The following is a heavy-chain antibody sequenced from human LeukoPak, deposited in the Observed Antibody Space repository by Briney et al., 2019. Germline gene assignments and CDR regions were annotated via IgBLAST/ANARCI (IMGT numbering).Heavy chain of an antibody. CDR1: GFTFSSYS. J-gene: IGHJ4*02. Sequence: GGSLRLSCAASGFTFSSYSMNWVRQAPGKGLEWVSSISSSSSYIYYADSVKGRFTISRDNAKNSLYLQMNSLRAEDTAVYYCAKATVYTMIVVVMTHFDYWGQGTLVTVSS. V-gene: IGHV3-21*01. CDR2: ISSSSSYI. CDR3: AKATVYTMIVVVMTHFDY. D-gene: IGHD3-22*01.